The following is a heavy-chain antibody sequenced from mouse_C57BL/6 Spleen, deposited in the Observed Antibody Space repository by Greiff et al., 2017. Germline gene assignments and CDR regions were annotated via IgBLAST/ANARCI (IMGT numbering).Heavy chain of an antibody. CDR2: ISSGSSTI. J-gene: IGHJ1*03. Sequence: EVKLMESGGGLVKPGGSLKLSCAASGFTFSDYGMHWVRQAPEKGLAWVAYISSGSSTIYYADTVKGRFTISRDNAKNTLFLQMTSLRSEDTAMYYCAREDGNYGFSYWYFDVWGTGTTVTVSS. D-gene: IGHD2-1*01. V-gene: IGHV5-17*01. CDR3: AREDGNYGFSYWYFDV. CDR1: GFTFSDYG.